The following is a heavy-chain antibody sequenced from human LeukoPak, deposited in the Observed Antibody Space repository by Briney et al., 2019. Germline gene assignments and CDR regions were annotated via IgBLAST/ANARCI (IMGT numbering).Heavy chain of an antibody. D-gene: IGHD4-11*01. V-gene: IGHV3-48*04. CDR2: ISSTTGI. CDR3: AREGDGSTYGFAY. J-gene: IGHJ4*02. CDR1: GFRFSGYN. Sequence: GGSLRLSCAVSGFRFSGYNMNWVRQAPGKGLEWIAYISSTTGIYYADSVEGRFAVSRDNAHDSLYLQMSSLTLDDTAVYFCAREGDGSTYGFAYWGQGTLVTVSS.